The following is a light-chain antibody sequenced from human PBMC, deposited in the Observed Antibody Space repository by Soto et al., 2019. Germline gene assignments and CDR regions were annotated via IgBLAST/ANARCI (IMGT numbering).Light chain of an antibody. CDR1: KSFSSI. CDR3: QQYNNSLGT. J-gene: IGKJ1*01. CDR2: GAS. Sequence: EIVMTQSPATLSVSPGERATLSCRASKSFSSILAWYQQKPGQAPRLLIYGASTRATGIPARFSGSGSGTEFTLTISSLQSEDFAVYYCQQYNNSLGTFGQGTKVEI. V-gene: IGKV3-15*01.